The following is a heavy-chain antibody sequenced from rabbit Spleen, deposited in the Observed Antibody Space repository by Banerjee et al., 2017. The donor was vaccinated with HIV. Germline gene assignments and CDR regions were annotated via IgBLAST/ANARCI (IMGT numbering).Heavy chain of an antibody. Sequence: QEQLEESGGGLVKPGASLTLTCTASGFSFSGSQWMSWVRQAPGKGLEWIGNIDTSDYTRYPSWAKGRFTISKTSSTTVTLQMTSLTAADTATYFCAREATYPGNFDLWGPGTLVTVS. CDR2: IDTSDYT. J-gene: IGHJ4*01. D-gene: IGHD7-1*01. CDR3: AREATYPGNFDL. CDR1: GFSFSGSQW. V-gene: IGHV1S45*01.